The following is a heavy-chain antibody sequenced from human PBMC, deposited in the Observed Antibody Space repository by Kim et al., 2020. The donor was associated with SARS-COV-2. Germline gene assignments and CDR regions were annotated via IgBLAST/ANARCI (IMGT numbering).Heavy chain of an antibody. CDR3: AREVGATT. J-gene: IGHJ5*02. CDR2: IKQDGSGK. D-gene: IGHD1-26*01. V-gene: IGHV3-7*01. CDR1: GFTFSNYW. Sequence: GGSLRLSCAASGFTFSNYWMTWVRQAPGKGLEWVANIKQDGSGKNYVDSVKGRFTISRDNAKNSLYLQMNNLRAEDTAVYYCAREVGATTWGQGTLVTVSS.